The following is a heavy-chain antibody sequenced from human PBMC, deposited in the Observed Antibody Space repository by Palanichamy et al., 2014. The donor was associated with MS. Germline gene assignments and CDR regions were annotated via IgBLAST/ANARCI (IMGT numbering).Heavy chain of an antibody. J-gene: IGHJ4*02. D-gene: IGHD2-15*01. CDR1: GFTFSSYA. CDR3: AKVVVTTTRYFDY. Sequence: EVQLLESGGGLVQPGGSLRLSCAASGFTFSSYAMSWVRQAPGKGLEWVSAISGSGGSTYYADSVKGRFTISRDNSKNTLFPQMNSLRAEDTAIYYCAKVVVTTTRYFDYWGQGTLVTVSS. CDR2: ISGSGGST. V-gene: IGHV3-23*01.